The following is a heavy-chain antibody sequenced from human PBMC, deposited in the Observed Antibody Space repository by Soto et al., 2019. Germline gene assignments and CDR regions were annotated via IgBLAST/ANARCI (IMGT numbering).Heavy chain of an antibody. D-gene: IGHD5-12*01. CDR2: IYSGGST. V-gene: IGHV3-53*01. Sequence: EVQVVESGGGLIQPGGSLRLSCEGSGFSVTANYMSWVRQAPGKGLEWVSVIYSGGSTYYIDSVKGRFSISRDISKNTLDLQMNSLRAEDTAVYYCHGYGYWGQGTLVTVSS. CDR1: GFSVTANY. J-gene: IGHJ4*02. CDR3: HGYGY.